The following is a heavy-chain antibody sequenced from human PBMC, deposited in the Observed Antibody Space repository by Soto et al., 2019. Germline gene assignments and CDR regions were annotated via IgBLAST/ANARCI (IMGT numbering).Heavy chain of an antibody. J-gene: IGHJ4*02. Sequence: QVQLVQSGTEVKKPGASVKVSCKASGDTFSTYGISWVRQAPGQGLEWMGWISAYTGNTNYAQKLQGRVTMTTDTSTRTAYMELRSLRSDDTAVYHCARAPYYDSSGYYFDYWGQGTLVTVSS. CDR3: ARAPYYDSSGYYFDY. D-gene: IGHD3-22*01. V-gene: IGHV1-18*01. CDR1: GDTFSTYG. CDR2: ISAYTGNT.